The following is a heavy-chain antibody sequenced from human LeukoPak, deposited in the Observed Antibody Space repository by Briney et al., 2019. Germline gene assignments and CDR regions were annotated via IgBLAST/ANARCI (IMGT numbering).Heavy chain of an antibody. CDR3: ARDLRGGNFDY. CDR1: GDSISSYY. CDR2: IYYSGGT. V-gene: IGHV4-59*01. D-gene: IGHD2-15*01. J-gene: IGHJ4*02. Sequence: SETLSLTCTVSGDSISSYYWSWIRQPPGKGLEWIGYIYYSGGTNYNPSLKSRVTMSVDTSKNQFSLKLSSVTAADTAVYYCARDLRGGNFDYWGQGTPVTVSS.